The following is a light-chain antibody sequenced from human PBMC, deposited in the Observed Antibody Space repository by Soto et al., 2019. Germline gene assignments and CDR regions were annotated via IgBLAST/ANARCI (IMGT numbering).Light chain of an antibody. CDR1: QSVSNN. CDR2: GAS. V-gene: IGKV3-15*01. J-gene: IGKJ1*01. CDR3: HQSNSWPWT. Sequence: DMVLMQSPATLSLSPGERATLSYSASQSVSNNLAWYQKKPGQPPRLLIYGASTEATNIPTRFSGSGSGKDFTLTISSLQSEDFAVYYCHQSNSWPWTFGQGTKVEIK.